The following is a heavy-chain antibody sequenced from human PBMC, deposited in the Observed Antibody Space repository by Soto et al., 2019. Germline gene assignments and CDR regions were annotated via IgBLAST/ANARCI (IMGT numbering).Heavy chain of an antibody. CDR3: AREFQVHTPAFVY. Sequence: QVQLVQSGAEMKKPGSSVKVSCQSSGGTFNTYAMNWVRQAPGQGPEWMGDISPMFGAANYAPKFQGRVTITADESTGTSYMQVSSLTSEDTALDFCAREFQVHTPAFVYWGQGTLVTVSS. D-gene: IGHD3-10*01. CDR1: GGTFNTYA. CDR2: ISPMFGAA. J-gene: IGHJ4*02. V-gene: IGHV1-69*19.